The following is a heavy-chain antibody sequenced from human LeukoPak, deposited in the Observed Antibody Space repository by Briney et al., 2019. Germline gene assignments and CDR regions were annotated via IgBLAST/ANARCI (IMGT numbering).Heavy chain of an antibody. J-gene: IGHJ6*02. V-gene: IGHV3-7*03. CDR2: INHNGNVN. Sequence: SGGSLRLSCAASGFTSSSYWMNWARQAPGKGLEWVASINHNGNVNYYVDSVKGRFTISRDNAKNSLYLQMSNLRAEDTAVYFCARGGGLDVWGQGATVTASS. D-gene: IGHD3-16*01. CDR3: ARGGGLDV. CDR1: GFTSSSYW.